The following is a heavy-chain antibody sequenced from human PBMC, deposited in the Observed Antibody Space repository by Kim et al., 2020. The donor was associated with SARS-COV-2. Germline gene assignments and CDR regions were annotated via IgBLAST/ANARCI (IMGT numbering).Heavy chain of an antibody. J-gene: IGHJ6*02. Sequence: LKSRVTISVDTSKNQFSLKLSSVTAADTAVYYCARDSVGIAAAGNGGMDVWGQGTTVTVSS. V-gene: IGHV4-31*02. D-gene: IGHD6-13*01. CDR3: ARDSVGIAAAGNGGMDV.